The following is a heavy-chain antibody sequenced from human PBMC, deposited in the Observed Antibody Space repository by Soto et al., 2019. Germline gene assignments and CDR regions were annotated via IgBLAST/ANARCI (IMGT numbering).Heavy chain of an antibody. CDR3: ARETIFGVVSYYYYYMDV. D-gene: IGHD3-3*01. J-gene: IGHJ6*03. Sequence: ETLSLTCTVSGGSISSYYWSWIRQPPGKGLEWIGYIYYSGSTNYNPSLKSRVTISVDPSKNQFSLKLSSVTAADTAVYYCARETIFGVVSYYYYYMDVWGKGTTVTVSS. V-gene: IGHV4-59*01. CDR2: IYYSGST. CDR1: GGSISSYY.